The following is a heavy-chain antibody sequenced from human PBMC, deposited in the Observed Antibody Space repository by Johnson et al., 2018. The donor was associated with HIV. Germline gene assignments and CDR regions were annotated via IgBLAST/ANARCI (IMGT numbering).Heavy chain of an antibody. CDR2: LKSKVDGATT. Sequence: VQLVESGGSLVKPGGSLRLSCAVAGVSFNNAWMSWLRQVPGKGLEWVGRLKSKVDGATTDYAVPVKGRFSISGDDSQNTLYLEMTDLRTEDTAVYYCAPHGALISGVDAFDIWGQGTMVTVSS. J-gene: IGHJ3*02. CDR1: GVSFNNAW. V-gene: IGHV3-15*01. D-gene: IGHD3-3*01. CDR3: APHGALISGVDAFDI.